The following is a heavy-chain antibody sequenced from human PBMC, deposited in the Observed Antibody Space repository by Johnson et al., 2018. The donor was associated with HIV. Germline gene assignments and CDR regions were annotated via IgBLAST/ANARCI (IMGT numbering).Heavy chain of an antibody. V-gene: IGHV3-66*01. CDR3: ARERGLGHACDI. CDR2: IYSGDST. J-gene: IGHJ3*02. D-gene: IGHD7-27*01. CDR1: GFTVSSNY. Sequence: VQLVESGGGLVQPGGSLRLSCAASGFTVSSNYMNWVRQAPGKGLDWVSLIYSGDSTYYADSVKGRFSISRDNSKNTLYLQMNSLRAEDTAVYYCARERGLGHACDIWGQGTMVTVSS.